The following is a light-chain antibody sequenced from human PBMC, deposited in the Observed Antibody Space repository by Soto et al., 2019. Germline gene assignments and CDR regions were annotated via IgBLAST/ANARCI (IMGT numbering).Light chain of an antibody. Sequence: PNLPSLYPVELDTLSCRASQSVSGSDLAWYQQKPGQAPRLLISGVSNRATGTQDRFSGSGSGTDFTLTISCLQPDDFATYYCQQYNSDYRKSFGQGTKVDI. J-gene: IGKJ1*01. CDR1: QSVSGSD. CDR3: QQYNSDYRKS. V-gene: IGKV3-20*01. CDR2: GVS.